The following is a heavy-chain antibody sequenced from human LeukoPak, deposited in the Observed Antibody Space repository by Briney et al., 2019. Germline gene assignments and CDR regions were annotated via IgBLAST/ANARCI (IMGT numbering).Heavy chain of an antibody. V-gene: IGHV4-4*02. Sequence: PSGTLSLTCAVSGGPISSNNWWSWVRKPPGKGLEWIGDIYHSWSTNFNPSLKSRVTMLVDKSKNHSSLELTSATDAHTAVYYCSRRSPEPGTHATKGGYWGQGTLVSVSS. D-gene: IGHD1-14*01. CDR2: IYHSWST. CDR3: SRRSPEPGTHATKGGY. J-gene: IGHJ1*01. CDR1: GGPISSNNW.